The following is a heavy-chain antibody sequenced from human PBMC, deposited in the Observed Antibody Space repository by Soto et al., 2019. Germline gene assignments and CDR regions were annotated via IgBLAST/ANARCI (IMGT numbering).Heavy chain of an antibody. J-gene: IGHJ4*02. CDR2: IYYSGST. CDR3: ARQTASIVRQGDFDY. V-gene: IGHV4-39*01. Sequence: QLQLQESGPGLVKPSETLSLTCSVFGDSITSSRYYWGWIRQSPQTGLEWIGSIYYSGSTFYNPSLKSRVTSSVDTSKNQFSLKLTSVSAADTSLYFCARQTASIVRQGDFDYWGQGTLVTVSS. D-gene: IGHD2-2*01. CDR1: GDSITSSRYY.